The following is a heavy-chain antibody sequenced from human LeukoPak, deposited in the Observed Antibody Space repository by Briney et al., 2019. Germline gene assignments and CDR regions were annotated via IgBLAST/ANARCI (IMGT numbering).Heavy chain of an antibody. D-gene: IGHD6-13*01. CDR3: ARDSIGSSPDFDY. V-gene: IGHV3-11*05. CDR2: ISSSSYT. CDR1: GFTFSDYY. Sequence: GGSLRLSCAASGFTFSDYYMSWIRQAPGKGLEWVSYISSSSYTNYADSVKGRFTISRDNAKNSLYLQMNSLRAEDTAVYYCARDSIGSSPDFDYWGQGTLVTVSS. J-gene: IGHJ4*02.